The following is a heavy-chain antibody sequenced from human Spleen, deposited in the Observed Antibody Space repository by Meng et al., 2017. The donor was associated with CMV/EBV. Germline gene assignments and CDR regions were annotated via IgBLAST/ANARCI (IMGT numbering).Heavy chain of an antibody. V-gene: IGHV4-31*02. CDR1: GSISSGDHY. CDR3: ARDSGRAGYNFGLDS. D-gene: IGHD5-24*01. Sequence: GSISSGDHYWSWIRQHPGKGLEWIGYIYYSGSTYYNPSLKSRLTISIDTSKNQFSLRLASVTAADTAVYYCARDSGRAGYNFGLDSWGQGTLVTVSS. CDR2: IYYSGST. J-gene: IGHJ4*02.